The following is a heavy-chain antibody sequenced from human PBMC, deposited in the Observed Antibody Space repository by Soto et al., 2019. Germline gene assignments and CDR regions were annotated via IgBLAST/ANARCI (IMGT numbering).Heavy chain of an antibody. Sequence: LGESLKISCKVSGYSFSSYWIGWVRQMPGKGLERMGIIYPGDSDTRYSPSFQGQVTISADRSITTTYLQWSSLKASDAAIYYCARLFDTSGWFDYWGQGTLVTVSS. V-gene: IGHV5-51*01. CDR1: GYSFSSYW. CDR2: IYPGDSDT. J-gene: IGHJ5*01. CDR3: ARLFDTSGWFDY. D-gene: IGHD6-19*01.